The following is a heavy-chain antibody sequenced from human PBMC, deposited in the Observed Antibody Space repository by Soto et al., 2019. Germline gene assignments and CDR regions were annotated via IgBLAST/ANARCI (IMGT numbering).Heavy chain of an antibody. Sequence: SETLSLTCTVSGGSLRSYYWSWIRQPPGKGLEWIGYIYYSGSTNYNPSLKSRVTISLDTSKNQFSLKLSSVTAADTAVYYCAATPGYWGQGTLVTVSS. CDR2: IYYSGST. CDR3: AATPGY. CDR1: GGSLRSYY. J-gene: IGHJ4*02. D-gene: IGHD2-15*01. V-gene: IGHV4-59*01.